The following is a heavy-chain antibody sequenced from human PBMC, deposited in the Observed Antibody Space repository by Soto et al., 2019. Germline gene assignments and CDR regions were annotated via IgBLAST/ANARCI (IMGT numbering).Heavy chain of an antibody. CDR3: EGDFSGDYVDYYYYGMDV. V-gene: IGHV3-53*01. J-gene: IGHJ6*02. CDR1: GFTVSSNY. CDR2: IYSRGST. Sequence: GGSLRLSCAASGFTVSSNYMSWVRQAPGKGLEWVSVIYSRGSTYYADSVKGRFTISRDNSKNTLYLQMNSMKAEDTAEYYCEGDFSGDYVDYYYYGMDVWGQGTTVTVSS. D-gene: IGHD4-17*01.